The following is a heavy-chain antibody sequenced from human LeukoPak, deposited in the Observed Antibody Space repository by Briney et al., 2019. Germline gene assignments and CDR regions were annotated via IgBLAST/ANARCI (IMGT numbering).Heavy chain of an antibody. J-gene: IGHJ5*02. CDR3: ARSEIFNYGSVRYTYNWLDP. CDR2: IYPGDSGA. CDR1: GCLFTRYW. V-gene: IGHV5-51*01. Sequence: GEALETSLQGPGCLFTRYWIGWVRQPPGKGLEWRGIIYPGDSGARYSPSFQRQATLSAHKSISTPYLEWSSLKASDTAMYYCARSEIFNYGSVRYTYNWLDPWGQGTLVTVSS. D-gene: IGHD3-10*01.